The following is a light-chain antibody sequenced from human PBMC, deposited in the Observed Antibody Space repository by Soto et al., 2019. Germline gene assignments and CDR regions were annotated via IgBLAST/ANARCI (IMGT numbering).Light chain of an antibody. CDR1: QSISSW. CDR2: KAS. J-gene: IGKJ4*01. CDR3: QQYNEWPALT. V-gene: IGKV1-5*03. Sequence: DIQMTQSPSTLSASVGDRVTITCRASQSISSWLAWYQQKPGKAPKLLIYKASTLKSGVPSRFSGSGSGTEFSLTINSLQSEDFALYYCQQYNEWPALTFGGGTKVDIK.